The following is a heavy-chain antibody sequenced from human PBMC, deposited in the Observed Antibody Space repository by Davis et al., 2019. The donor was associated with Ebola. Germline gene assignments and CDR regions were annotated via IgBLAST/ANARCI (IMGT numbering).Heavy chain of an antibody. D-gene: IGHD3/OR15-3a*01. CDR1: GDSVSTAG. V-gene: IGHV6-1*01. CDR3: ARGWLRTGLDI. Sequence: HSQTLSLTCAISGDSVSTAGWNWIRQSPSRGLEWLGRTYYKSKWYNDYAASVKSRITINPYTSKNQLSLQLNSVTPEDTAVYYCARGWLRTGLDIWGQGTMVIVSS. CDR2: TYYKSKWYN. J-gene: IGHJ3*02.